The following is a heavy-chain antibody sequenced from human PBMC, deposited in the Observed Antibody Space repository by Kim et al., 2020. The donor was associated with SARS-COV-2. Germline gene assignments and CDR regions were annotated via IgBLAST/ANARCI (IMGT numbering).Heavy chain of an antibody. V-gene: IGHV1-69*01. J-gene: IGHJ4*02. Sequence: AQKFQGRGPITADESTSTAYMELSSLRSEDTAVYYCARDSGYYGTPYFDYWGQGTLVTVSS. CDR3: ARDSGYYGTPYFDY. D-gene: IGHD3-10*01.